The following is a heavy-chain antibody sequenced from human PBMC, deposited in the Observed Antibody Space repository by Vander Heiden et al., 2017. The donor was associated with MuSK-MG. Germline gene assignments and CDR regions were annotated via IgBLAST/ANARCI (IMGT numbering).Heavy chain of an antibody. J-gene: IGHJ4*02. Sequence: QVQLVESGGGVVQPGGSLRLSCAASGFTFSSYGMHWVRQAPGKGLEWVAFIRYDGSNKYYADSVKGRFTISRDNSKNTLYLQMNSLRAEDTAVYYCAKDLKGSFDYWGQGTLVTVSS. CDR2: IRYDGSNK. V-gene: IGHV3-30*02. CDR3: AKDLKGSFDY. CDR1: GFTFSSYG.